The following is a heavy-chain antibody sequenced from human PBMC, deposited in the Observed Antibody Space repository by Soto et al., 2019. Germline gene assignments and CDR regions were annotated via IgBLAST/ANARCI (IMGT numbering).Heavy chain of an antibody. D-gene: IGHD3-10*01. CDR1: GFTFSSYA. CDR2: ISGSGGST. Sequence: LRLSCAASGFTFSSYAMSWVRQAPGKGLEWVSAISGSGGSTYYADSVKGRFTISRDNSKNTLYLQMNSLRAEDTAVYYCAGQMVSEVNRFDPWGQGTLVTVLL. V-gene: IGHV3-23*01. CDR3: AGQMVSEVNRFDP. J-gene: IGHJ5*02.